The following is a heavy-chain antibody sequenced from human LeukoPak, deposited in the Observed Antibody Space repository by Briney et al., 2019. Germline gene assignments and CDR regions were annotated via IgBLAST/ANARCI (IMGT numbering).Heavy chain of an antibody. Sequence: ASVKVSCKASGYTFTTYDINWVRQATGQGLEWMGWMNPNSGNTGYAQKFQGRVTMTRDTSISTAYMELSSLVSEDTAVYYCARGPTWNYVVPLDYWGQGTQVTVSS. CDR2: MNPNSGNT. V-gene: IGHV1-8*01. CDR3: ARGPTWNYVVPLDY. CDR1: GYTFTTYD. J-gene: IGHJ4*02. D-gene: IGHD1-7*01.